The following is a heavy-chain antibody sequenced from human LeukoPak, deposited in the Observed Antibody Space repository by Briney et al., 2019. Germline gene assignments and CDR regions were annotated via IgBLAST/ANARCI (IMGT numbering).Heavy chain of an antibody. Sequence: SETLSLTCAVYGGFFSGYYWSWIRQPPGKGLEWIGEINHSGSTNYNPSLKSRVTISVDTSKNQFSLKLSSVTAADRAVYYCARGLRSGGRLWGQGTLVTVSS. CDR3: ARGLRSGGRL. CDR2: INHSGST. V-gene: IGHV4-34*01. D-gene: IGHD3-16*01. J-gene: IGHJ4*02. CDR1: GGFFSGYY.